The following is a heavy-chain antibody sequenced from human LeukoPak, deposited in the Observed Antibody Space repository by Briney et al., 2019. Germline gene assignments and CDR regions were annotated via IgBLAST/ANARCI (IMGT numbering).Heavy chain of an antibody. CDR1: GFTFTDYW. V-gene: IGHV3-7*01. J-gene: IGHJ4*02. CDR3: ARVGAWELQRVFDY. CDR2: INRGGSES. D-gene: IGHD1-26*01. Sequence: GGSLRLSCAASGFTFTDYWMTWVRQVPGKGLAWVANINRGGSESYYVDSVKGRFTISRDNAKNSLYLQMASLRVEDTAVYYCARVGAWELQRVFDYWGQGTLVTVSS.